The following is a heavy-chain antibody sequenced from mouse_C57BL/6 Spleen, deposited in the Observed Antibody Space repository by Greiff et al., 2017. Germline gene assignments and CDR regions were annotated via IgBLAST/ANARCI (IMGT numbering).Heavy chain of an antibody. J-gene: IGHJ2*01. Sequence: EVKVIESGGGLVKPGGSLKLSCAASGFTFSSYAMSWVRQTPEKRLEWVATISDGGSYTYYPDNVKGRFTISRDNAKNNLYLQMSHLKSEDTAMYYCARDHSSGPFDYWGQGTTLTVSS. D-gene: IGHD3-2*02. CDR1: GFTFSSYA. CDR2: ISDGGSYT. V-gene: IGHV5-4*01. CDR3: ARDHSSGPFDY.